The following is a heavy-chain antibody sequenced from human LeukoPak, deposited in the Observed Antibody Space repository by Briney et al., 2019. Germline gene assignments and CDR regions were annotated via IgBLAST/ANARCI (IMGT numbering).Heavy chain of an antibody. Sequence: SETLSLTCTVSGGSISSGGYYWSWIRQHPGKGLEWIGYIYYSGSTNYNPSLKSRATISVDTSKNQFSLKLSSVTAADTAVYYCARVGGTNYYYYGMDVWGQGTKVTVSS. CDR2: IYYSGST. CDR1: GGSISSGGYY. V-gene: IGHV4-61*08. J-gene: IGHJ6*02. CDR3: ARVGGTNYYYYGMDV. D-gene: IGHD1-26*01.